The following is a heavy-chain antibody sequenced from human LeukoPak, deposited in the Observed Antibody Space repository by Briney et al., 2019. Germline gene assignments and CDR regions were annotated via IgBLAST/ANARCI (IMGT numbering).Heavy chain of an antibody. CDR2: IIPIFGTA. CDR1: GGTFSSYA. J-gene: IGHJ4*02. CDR3: AREDYGDICFDY. Sequence: SVKVSCKASGGTFSSYAISWVRQAPGQGLEWMGRIIPIFGTANYAQKFQGRVTITTDESTSTAYMELSSLRSEDTAVYYCAREDYGDICFDYWGQGTLVTVSS. V-gene: IGHV1-69*05. D-gene: IGHD4-17*01.